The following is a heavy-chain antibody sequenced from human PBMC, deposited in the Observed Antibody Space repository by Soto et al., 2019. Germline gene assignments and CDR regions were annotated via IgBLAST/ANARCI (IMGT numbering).Heavy chain of an antibody. CDR1: GGSFSGHS. J-gene: IGHJ5*01. CDR3: STRAYDTNGYYRFDP. CDR2: INHSGRV. Sequence: SETLSLTCAVYGGSFSGHSWTWIRQSPGKGLEWIGDINHSGRVNYSPSLKSRVTISLDTSKDQFSLTLSAVTAADTAMYYCSTRAYDTNGYYRFDPWGQGTLVTVSS. D-gene: IGHD3-22*01. V-gene: IGHV4-34*01.